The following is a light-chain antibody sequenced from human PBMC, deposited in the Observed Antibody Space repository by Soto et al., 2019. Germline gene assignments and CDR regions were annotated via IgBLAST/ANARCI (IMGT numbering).Light chain of an antibody. V-gene: IGLV2-8*01. CDR2: EVT. J-gene: IGLJ3*02. CDR3: SSNAGRNDVRV. CDR1: SSDPGDYKY. Sequence: QSALTQPLSASGSPGQSVTISCTGTSSDPGDYKYVSWYQQHPGKAPKLIIYEVTQRPSGVPDRFSGSKSGNTASLTVSGLQAEDEADYYCSSNAGRNDVRVFGGGTKLTVL.